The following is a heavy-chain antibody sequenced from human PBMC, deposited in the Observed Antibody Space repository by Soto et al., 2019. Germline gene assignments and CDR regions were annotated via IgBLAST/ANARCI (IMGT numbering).Heavy chain of an antibody. CDR3: ARDLKNYYDSSGYYAIDY. CDR1: GGTFSSYA. Sequence: SVKVSCKASGGTFSSYAISWVRQAPGQGLEWMGGIIPIFGTANYAQKFQGRVTITADKSTSTAYMELSSLRSEDTAVYYCARDLKNYYDSSGYYAIDYWGQGTLVTVSS. D-gene: IGHD3-22*01. J-gene: IGHJ4*02. V-gene: IGHV1-69*06. CDR2: IIPIFGTA.